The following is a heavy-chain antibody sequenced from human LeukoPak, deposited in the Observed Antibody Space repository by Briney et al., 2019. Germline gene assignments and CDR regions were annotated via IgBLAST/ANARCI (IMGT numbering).Heavy chain of an antibody. CDR3: ATVHFGYFTF. V-gene: IGHV3-74*01. Sequence: GGSLRLSCAASGFTFTTYWMHWVRQAPGQGLVWVSRINSDGSSTSYADSVKGRFSISRDNARNSLYLQMNSLRADDTAVYYCATVHFGYFTFWGQGTLVPVSS. D-gene: IGHD3-3*01. J-gene: IGHJ4*02. CDR1: GFTFTTYW. CDR2: INSDGSST.